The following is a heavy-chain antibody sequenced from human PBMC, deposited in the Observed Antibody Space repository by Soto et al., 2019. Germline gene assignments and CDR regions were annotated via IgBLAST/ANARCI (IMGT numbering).Heavy chain of an antibody. CDR3: ARERGDFATVRFDP. CDR1: GYTFTSYD. V-gene: IGHV1-8*01. CDR2: MNPNSGNT. J-gene: IGHJ5*02. D-gene: IGHD2-21*02. Sequence: QVQLVQSGDEVKKPGASVKVSCKASGYTFTSYDINWVRQATGQGLEWMGWMNPNSGNTGYAQKFQGRVTMTRNTSISTAYMELSSLRSEDTAVYYCARERGDFATVRFDPWGQGTLVTVSS.